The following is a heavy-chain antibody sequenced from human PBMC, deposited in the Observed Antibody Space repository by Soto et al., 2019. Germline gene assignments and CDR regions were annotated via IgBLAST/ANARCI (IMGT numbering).Heavy chain of an antibody. D-gene: IGHD2-8*01. V-gene: IGHV4-31*11. J-gene: IGHJ4*02. CDR3: ASGGVSFTGPAGY. Sequence: QVQLQESGPGLVKPSQTLSLTCAVSGGSINSGGFYWHWIRQHPEKGLEWIGYIFPSGSTHYNPSLQTRGTMSAATSQNQFSLRLTSVTAADTAVYYCASGGVSFTGPAGYWGQGTLVTVSS. CDR2: IFPSGST. CDR1: GGSINSGGFY.